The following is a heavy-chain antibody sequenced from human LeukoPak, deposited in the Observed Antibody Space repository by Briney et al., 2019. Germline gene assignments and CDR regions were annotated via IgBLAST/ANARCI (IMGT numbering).Heavy chain of an antibody. D-gene: IGHD2-2*01. CDR3: ARDPGPAAIY. Sequence: GGSLRLSCAASGFTFSSYAMHWVRQAPGKGLEWVAVISYDGSNKYYADSVKGRFTISRDNSKNTLYLQMNSLRAEDTAVYYCARDPGPAAIYWGQGTLVTVSS. V-gene: IGHV3-30-3*01. CDR1: GFTFSSYA. J-gene: IGHJ4*02. CDR2: ISYDGSNK.